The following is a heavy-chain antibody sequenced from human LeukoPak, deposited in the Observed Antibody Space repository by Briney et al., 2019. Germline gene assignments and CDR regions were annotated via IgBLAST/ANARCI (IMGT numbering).Heavy chain of an antibody. CDR3: ARDIGYYDSSGYPRDAFDI. CDR1: GGSVSSYY. V-gene: IGHV4-4*07. CDR2: IYTSGST. J-gene: IGHJ3*02. D-gene: IGHD3-22*01. Sequence: SETLSLTCTVSGGSVSSYYWSWIRQPAGKGLEWIGRIYTSGSTNYNPSLKSRVTMSVDTSKNQFSLKLSSVTAADTAVYYCARDIGYYDSSGYPRDAFDIWGQGTMVTVSS.